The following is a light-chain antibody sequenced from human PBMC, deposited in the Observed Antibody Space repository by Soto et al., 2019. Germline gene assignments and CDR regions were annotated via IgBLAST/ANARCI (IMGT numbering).Light chain of an antibody. CDR1: QSLLQSNGNNQ. V-gene: IGKV2-28*01. J-gene: IGKJ4*01. CDR2: LGS. Sequence: EIVMTQSPLSLPVTPGEPASISCRSSQSLLQSNGNNQLGWVLQKPGQSPQLLMYLGSSRASGVPDRFSGSGSGTDFTLKISRVEPEDVGVYYCMQVLQTPPPFGGGTKVEIK. CDR3: MQVLQTPPP.